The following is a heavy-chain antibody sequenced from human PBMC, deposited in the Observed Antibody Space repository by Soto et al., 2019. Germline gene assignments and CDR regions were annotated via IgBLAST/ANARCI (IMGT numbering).Heavy chain of an antibody. V-gene: IGHV3-21*01. D-gene: IGHD6-19*01. CDR1: GFTFSSYS. CDR2: ISSSSSYI. Sequence: GGSLRLSCAASGFTFSSYSMNWVRQAPGKGLEWVSSISSSSSYIYYADSVKGRFTISRDNAKNSLYLQMNSLRAEDTAVYYCARDQVTVAGHIPYYFDYWGQGTLVTVSS. J-gene: IGHJ4*02. CDR3: ARDQVTVAGHIPYYFDY.